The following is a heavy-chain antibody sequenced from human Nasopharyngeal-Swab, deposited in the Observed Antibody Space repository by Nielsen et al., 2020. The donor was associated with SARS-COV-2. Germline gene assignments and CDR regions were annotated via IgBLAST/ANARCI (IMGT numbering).Heavy chain of an antibody. CDR3: AKKTVGTYPFDY. Sequence: GESLKISCAASGFTFSSYWMHWVRQAPGKGLVWVSRINSDGSSTSYADSVKGRFTISRDNAKNTLYLQMNSLRAEDTAVYYCAKKTVGTYPFDYWGQGTLVTLSS. CDR2: INSDGSST. J-gene: IGHJ4*02. D-gene: IGHD3-16*02. V-gene: IGHV3-74*01. CDR1: GFTFSSYW.